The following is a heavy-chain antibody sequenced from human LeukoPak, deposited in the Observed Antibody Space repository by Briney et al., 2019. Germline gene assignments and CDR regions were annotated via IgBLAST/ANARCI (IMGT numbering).Heavy chain of an antibody. D-gene: IGHD4-11*01. Sequence: GASVKVSCKASGYTFTSYDINWVRQATGQGLEWMGWMNPNSGNTGYAQKFQGRVTITRNTSISTAYMELSSLRSEDTAVYYCARGSDYSNPENWFDPWGQGTLVTVSS. CDR1: GYTFTSYD. CDR2: MNPNSGNT. V-gene: IGHV1-8*03. J-gene: IGHJ5*02. CDR3: ARGSDYSNPENWFDP.